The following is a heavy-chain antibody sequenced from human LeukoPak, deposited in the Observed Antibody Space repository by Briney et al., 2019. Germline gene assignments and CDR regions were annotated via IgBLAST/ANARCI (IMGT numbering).Heavy chain of an antibody. Sequence: SETLSLTCTVSGGSISNYYWSWIRQPAGKGLQWIGRMYSSGSTNYNPSLKSRVTMSVDTSKNQFSLKLTSVTAADTAVYYCAREESAKVGTMIYWGQGTLVTVSS. CDR1: GGSISNYY. CDR3: AREESAKVGTMIY. V-gene: IGHV4-4*07. D-gene: IGHD1-7*01. J-gene: IGHJ4*02. CDR2: MYSSGST.